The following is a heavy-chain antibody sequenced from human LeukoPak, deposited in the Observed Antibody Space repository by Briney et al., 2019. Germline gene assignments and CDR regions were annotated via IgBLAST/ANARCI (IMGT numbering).Heavy chain of an antibody. CDR1: GDSFINHW. D-gene: IGHD6-13*01. CDR3: ARTGYTSRWAVDY. V-gene: IGHV5-51*01. Sequence: GESLKISCKGSGDSFINHWIGWVRQMPAKGLEWMGIIYPGDSDTRYSPSFQGQVTISADKSISTAYLQWSSLKASDSAMYYCARTGYTSRWAVDYWGQGTLVTVSS. J-gene: IGHJ4*02. CDR2: IYPGDSDT.